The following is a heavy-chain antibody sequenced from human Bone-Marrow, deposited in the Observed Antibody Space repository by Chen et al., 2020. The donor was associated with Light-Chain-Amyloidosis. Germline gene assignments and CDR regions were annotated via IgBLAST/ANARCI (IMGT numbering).Heavy chain of an antibody. D-gene: IGHD1-26*01. J-gene: IGHJ4*02. CDR1: GFIVSSKY. V-gene: IGHV3-53*02. CDR3: AKEVGAGALDY. CDR2: IYSDGNT. Sequence: EVQLVETGGGLIQPGGSLRLSCAVSGFIVSSKYMSWVRQVPGRGLEWVSVIYSDGNTYYADSMRGLFTISRDISENILYLQMNSLRAEDTAVYYCAKEVGAGALDYWGQGTLVTVSS.